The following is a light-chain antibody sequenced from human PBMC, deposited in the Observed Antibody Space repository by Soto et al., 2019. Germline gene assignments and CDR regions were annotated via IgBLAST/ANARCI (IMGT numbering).Light chain of an antibody. Sequence: QSVLTQPPSVSAAPGQTVTISCSGSSSNIGNNYVSWYQQLPGTAPKVLIYDNYKRPSGIPDRFSGSKSGTSATLGITGLQTGDEADYYCGTWDSSLSAYVFGTGTKLTVL. J-gene: IGLJ1*01. CDR2: DNY. V-gene: IGLV1-51*01. CDR1: SSNIGNNY. CDR3: GTWDSSLSAYV.